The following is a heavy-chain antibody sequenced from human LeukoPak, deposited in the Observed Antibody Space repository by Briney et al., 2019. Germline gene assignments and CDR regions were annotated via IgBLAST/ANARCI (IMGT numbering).Heavy chain of an antibody. CDR3: TKFDYAAFEY. CDR2: VKSKTNGGTI. V-gene: IGHV3-15*01. Sequence: GGSLRLSCAASGFTFSNAWMSWVRQAPGKGREWVGRVKSKTNGGTIDYAAPVKGRFTISRDDSKNTLYLQMNSLKTEDTAMYYCTKFDYAAFEYWGQGALVTVSS. CDR1: GFTFSNAW. J-gene: IGHJ4*02. D-gene: IGHD4-17*01.